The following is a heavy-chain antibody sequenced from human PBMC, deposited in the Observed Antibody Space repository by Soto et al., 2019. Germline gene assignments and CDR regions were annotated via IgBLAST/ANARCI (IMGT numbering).Heavy chain of an antibody. CDR3: ARHNKLTSRQYSLDS. CDR1: GDSINNYY. V-gene: IGHV4-59*08. CDR2: IHSSGST. D-gene: IGHD2-15*01. J-gene: IGHJ5*01. Sequence: SETLSLTCTVSGDSINNYYWSWIRQPPGKGLEWIGYIHSSGSTNYTPSLKSRVTISVDTSKNQFSLNLSSVTAADTAVFYCARHNKLTSRQYSLDSWGQGTLVTVS.